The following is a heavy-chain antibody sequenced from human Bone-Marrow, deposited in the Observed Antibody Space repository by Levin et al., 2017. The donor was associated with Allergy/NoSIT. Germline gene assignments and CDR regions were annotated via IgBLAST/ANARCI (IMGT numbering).Heavy chain of an antibody. J-gene: IGHJ4*02. CDR3: ARDSETEDHIWGVIDS. CDR2: ISNHSRYI. V-gene: IGHV3-21*03. CDR1: GFSFSRHS. Sequence: TAGGSLRLSCATSGFSFSRHSFNWVRQAPGKGLEWVSSISNHSRYIYYADSVRGRFTVSRDNAKNSLHLQMDNLRAEDTAVYYCARDSETEDHIWGVIDSWGQGTLVAVSS. D-gene: IGHD3-16*01.